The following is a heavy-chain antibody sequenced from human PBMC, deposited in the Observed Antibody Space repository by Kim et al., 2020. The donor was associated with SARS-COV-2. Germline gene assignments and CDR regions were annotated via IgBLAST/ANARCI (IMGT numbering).Heavy chain of an antibody. CDR3: ARSERAFDRRFGLDY. D-gene: IGHD3-16*01. V-gene: IGHV1-46*01. J-gene: IGHJ4*02. CDR1: GYTFTKYY. CDR2: VNPSGGTT. Sequence: ASVKVSCKASGYTFTKYYINWVRQAPGQGLEWMGIVNPSGGTTTDSQRFQGRVTLASDTSTSTVYMEVSSLRSEDTAVYYCARSERAFDRRFGLDYWGQGTRVTVSS.